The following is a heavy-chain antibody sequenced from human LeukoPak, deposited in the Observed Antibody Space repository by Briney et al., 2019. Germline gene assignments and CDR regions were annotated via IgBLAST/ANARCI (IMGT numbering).Heavy chain of an antibody. CDR2: IIPILGIT. CDR1: GGTFSSNA. J-gene: IGHJ5*02. D-gene: IGHD5-24*01. V-gene: IGHV1-69*04. Sequence: ASVKVSCKASGGTFSSNAISWVRQAPGQGLEWMGRIIPILGITNYAQKFQGRVTITAGKSTSTAYMELSGLRSEDTAVYYCARDGSDGYNYWFDAWGQGTLVTVSS. CDR3: ARDGSDGYNYWFDA.